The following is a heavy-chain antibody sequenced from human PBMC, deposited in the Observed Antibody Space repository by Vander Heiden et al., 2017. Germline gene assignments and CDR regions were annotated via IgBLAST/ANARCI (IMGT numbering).Heavy chain of an antibody. CDR3: AKQLHPYDSSGYYIDY. CDR1: GFTFSSYA. V-gene: IGHV3-23*01. J-gene: IGHJ4*02. Sequence: EVQLLESGGGLVQPGGSLRLSCAASGFTFSSYAMSWVRQAPGKGLGWVAAISGSGGSTYYADSVKGRFTISRDNSKNTLYLQMNSLRAEDTAVYYCAKQLHPYDSSGYYIDYWGQGTLVTVSS. D-gene: IGHD3-22*01. CDR2: ISGSGGST.